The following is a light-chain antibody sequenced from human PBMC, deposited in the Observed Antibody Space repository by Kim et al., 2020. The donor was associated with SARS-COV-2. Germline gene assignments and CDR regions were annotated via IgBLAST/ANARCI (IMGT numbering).Light chain of an antibody. J-gene: IGKJ4*01. V-gene: IGKV1-39*01. CDR1: QSISSY. Sequence: DIQMTQSPSSLSASVGDRVTITCRESQSISSYLNWYQQKPGKAPKLLIYAASSLQSGVPSRFSCIGSGTDLTITISSLQPEDFATYYCQQSYSTPFTFGGWTKVDI. CDR2: AAS. CDR3: QQSYSTPFT.